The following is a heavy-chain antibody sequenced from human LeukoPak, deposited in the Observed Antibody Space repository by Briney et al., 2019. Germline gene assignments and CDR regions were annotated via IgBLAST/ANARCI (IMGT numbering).Heavy chain of an antibody. CDR1: GSTFSSYW. V-gene: IGHV3-7*01. CDR2: IKQDGSEK. Sequence: HSGGSLRLSCAASGSTFSSYWMSWVRQAPGKGLEWVANIKQDGSEKYYVDSVKGRFTISRDNAKNSLYLQMNSLRAEDTAVYYCARDQPYYYDSSGYFDYWGQGALVTVSS. J-gene: IGHJ4*02. CDR3: ARDQPYYYDSSGYFDY. D-gene: IGHD3-22*01.